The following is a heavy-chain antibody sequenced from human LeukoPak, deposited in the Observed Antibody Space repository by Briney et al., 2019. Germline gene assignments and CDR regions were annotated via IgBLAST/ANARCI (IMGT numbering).Heavy chain of an antibody. CDR1: GFTFSSYA. D-gene: IGHD4-17*01. Sequence: GGSLILSCAASGFTFSSYAMSWVRQAPGKGLEWVSAISGSGGSTYYADSVKGRFTISRDNSKNTLYLQMNSLRAEDTAVYYCAKDNYGDYGGLFDYWGQGTLVTVSS. CDR3: AKDNYGDYGGLFDY. J-gene: IGHJ4*02. CDR2: ISGSGGST. V-gene: IGHV3-23*01.